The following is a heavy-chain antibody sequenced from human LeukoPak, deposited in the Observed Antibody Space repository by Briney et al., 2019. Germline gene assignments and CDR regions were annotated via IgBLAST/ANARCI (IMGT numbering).Heavy chain of an antibody. CDR1: GGSISSYY. CDR2: IYTSGST. V-gene: IGHV4-4*09. J-gene: IGHJ6*03. D-gene: IGHD6-6*01. Sequence: SETLSLTCTVSGGSISSYYWSWIRQPPGKGLEWIGYIYTSGSTNYNPSLKSRVTISVDTSKNQFSLKLSSVTAADTAMYYCARVRDSSSSTSYYYYYYMDVWGQGTTVTVSS. CDR3: ARVRDSSSSTSYYYYYYMDV.